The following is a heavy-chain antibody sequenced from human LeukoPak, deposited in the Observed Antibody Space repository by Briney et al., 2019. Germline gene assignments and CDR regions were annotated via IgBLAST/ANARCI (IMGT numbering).Heavy chain of an antibody. CDR3: ARGGSGYSYGKIDS. CDR2: ISYDGSNK. D-gene: IGHD5-18*01. Sequence: PGGSLRLSCEASGFTFSSYGMHWVRQAPGKGLEWVAVISYDGSNKYYADSVKGRFTISRDNAKNSLYLQMNSLRDEDTAVYYCARGGSGYSYGKIDSWGQGILVTVSS. CDR1: GFTFSSYG. J-gene: IGHJ4*02. V-gene: IGHV3-30*03.